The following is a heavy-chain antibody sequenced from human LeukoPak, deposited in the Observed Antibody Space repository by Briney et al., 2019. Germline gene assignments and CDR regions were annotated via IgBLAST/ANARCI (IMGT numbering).Heavy chain of an antibody. CDR2: ISSSGSTI. J-gene: IGHJ4*02. CDR1: GFTFSDYY. V-gene: IGHV3-11*04. D-gene: IGHD3-22*01. CDR3: ARALPYDTSSLWGDQGDY. Sequence: GGSLRLSCAASGFTFSDYYMNWIRQAPGKGLEWVSYISSSGSTIYYEDSVKGRFTISRDNAKNSLYLQMNSLRAEDTAVYYCARALPYDTSSLWGDQGDYWGQGTLVTVSS.